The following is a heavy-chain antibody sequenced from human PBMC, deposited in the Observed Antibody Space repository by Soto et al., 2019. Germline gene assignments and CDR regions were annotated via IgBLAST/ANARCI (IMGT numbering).Heavy chain of an antibody. CDR1: GFTFSSYA. V-gene: IGHV3-23*01. D-gene: IGHD2-15*01. J-gene: IGHJ4*02. CDR3: AKDLRDNERDHGLIAATHDY. CDR2: ISGSGGST. Sequence: PGGSLRLSCAASGFTFSSYAMSWVRQAPGKGLEWVSAISGSGGSTYYADSVKGRFTISRDNSKNTLYLQMNSLRAEDTAVYYCAKDLRDNERDHGLIAATHDYWGQGTLVTVSS.